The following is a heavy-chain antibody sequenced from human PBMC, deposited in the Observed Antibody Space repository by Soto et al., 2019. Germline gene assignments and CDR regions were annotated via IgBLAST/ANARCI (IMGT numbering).Heavy chain of an antibody. CDR1: GFTFSGYW. V-gene: IGHV3-74*01. D-gene: IGHD4-4*01. CDR2: INPDGSTT. CDR3: ARVPTTVTTPGMDV. J-gene: IGHJ6*02. Sequence: PGGSLRLSCAASGFTFSGYWMHWVRQAPGEGLMWVSRINPDGSTTSYADSVKGRFTISRDNAKNTLYLQMNSLRVEDTAVYYCARVPTTVTTPGMDVWGQGTTVTVS.